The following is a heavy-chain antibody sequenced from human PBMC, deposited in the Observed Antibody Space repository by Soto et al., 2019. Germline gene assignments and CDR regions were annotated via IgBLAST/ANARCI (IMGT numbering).Heavy chain of an antibody. D-gene: IGHD3-22*01. CDR1: GGSISSGGYS. Sequence: PSETLSLTCAVSGGSISSGGYSWSWIPQPPGKGLEWIGYIYHSGSTYYNPSLKSRVTISVDRSKNQFSLKLSSVTAADTAVYYCARSDYYDSSFDYWGQGTLVTVSS. J-gene: IGHJ4*02. CDR2: IYHSGST. CDR3: ARSDYYDSSFDY. V-gene: IGHV4-30-2*01.